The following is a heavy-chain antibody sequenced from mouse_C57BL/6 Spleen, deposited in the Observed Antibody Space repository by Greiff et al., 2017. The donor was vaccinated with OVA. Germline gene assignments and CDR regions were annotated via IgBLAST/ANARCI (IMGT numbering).Heavy chain of an antibody. CDR2: IDPSDSYT. CDR1: GYTFTSYW. V-gene: IGHV1-69*01. CDR3: ARGGINWDVDY. Sequence: QVQLQQPGAELVMPGASVKLSCKASGYTFTSYWMHWVKRRPGQGLEWIGEIDPSDSYTNYNQKFKGKSTLTVDKSSSTAYMQLSSLTSEDSAVYYCARGGINWDVDYWGQGTTLTVSS. D-gene: IGHD4-1*01. J-gene: IGHJ2*01.